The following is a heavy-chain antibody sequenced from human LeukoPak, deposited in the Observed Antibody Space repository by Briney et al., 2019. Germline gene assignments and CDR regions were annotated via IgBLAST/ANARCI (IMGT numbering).Heavy chain of an antibody. J-gene: IGHJ6*03. Sequence: SQTLSLTCTVAGGSISTGGYYWSWIRQHPGKGLEWIGYIYYSGSTDYNPSLKSRLTISIDTPKNQFSLKLSAVTAADTAVYYCARACGDPNNKYSYYYVDVWGKGTTVTVSS. CDR1: GGSISTGGYY. CDR3: ARACGDPNNKYSYYYVDV. V-gene: IGHV4-31*03. CDR2: IYYSGST. D-gene: IGHD2-21*02.